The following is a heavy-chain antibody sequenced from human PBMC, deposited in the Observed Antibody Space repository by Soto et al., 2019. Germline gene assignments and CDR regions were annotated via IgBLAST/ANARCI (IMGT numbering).Heavy chain of an antibody. CDR1: GYTFTSYG. Sequence: ASVKVSCKASGYTFTSYGISWVRQAPGQGLEWMGWISAYNGNTNYAQKLQGRVTMTTDTSTSTAYMELRSLRSDDTAVYYCARDQFEGYFYFWSGQRYYFDYWGQGTLVTVSS. CDR2: ISAYNGNT. D-gene: IGHD3-3*01. CDR3: ARDQFEGYFYFWSGQRYYFDY. V-gene: IGHV1-18*01. J-gene: IGHJ4*02.